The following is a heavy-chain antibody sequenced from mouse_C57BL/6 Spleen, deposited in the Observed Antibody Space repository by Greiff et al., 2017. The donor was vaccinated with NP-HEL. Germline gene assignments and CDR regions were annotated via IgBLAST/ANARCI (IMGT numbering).Heavy chain of an antibody. CDR2: IDPEDGET. CDR3: ARVLPKYYYAMDY. J-gene: IGHJ4*01. Sequence: DVHLVESGAELVKPGASVKLSCTASGFNIKDYYMHWVKQRTEQGLEWIGRIDPEDGETKYAPKFQGKATITADTSSNTAYLQLSSLTSEDTAVYYCARVLPKYYYAMDYWGQGTSVTVSS. V-gene: IGHV14-2*01. D-gene: IGHD5-5*01. CDR1: GFNIKDYY.